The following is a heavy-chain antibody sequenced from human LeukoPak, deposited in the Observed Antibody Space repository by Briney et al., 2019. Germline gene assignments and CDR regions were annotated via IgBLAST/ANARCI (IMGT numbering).Heavy chain of an antibody. CDR3: ARGRGSRTGYNGDYLDY. J-gene: IGHJ4*02. V-gene: IGHV1-69*04. D-gene: IGHD5-18*01. Sequence: SSVKVSCKASGGTFSNYAINWVRQAPGQGLEWMGRTTTILGLINYAQKFQGRVTITADKSTSTGYMEVTGLRSDDTAIYYCARGRGSRTGYNGDYLDYWGQGTLVTVSS. CDR1: GGTFSNYA. CDR2: TTTILGLI.